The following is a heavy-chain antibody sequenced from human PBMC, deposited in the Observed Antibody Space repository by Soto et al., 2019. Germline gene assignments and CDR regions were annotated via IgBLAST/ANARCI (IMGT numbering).Heavy chain of an antibody. J-gene: IGHJ3*02. CDR2: IIPICGKA. V-gene: IGHV1-69*05. CDR3: AIDRVGAFDI. D-gene: IGHD3-10*01. CDR1: GGTFSSYA. Sequence: SVKVSCKASGGTFSSYAISWVRQAPGQGLEWMGWIIPICGKASYAQKFQGRVTMTRNASTSTAYMELSSLRSEDTAVYYCAIDRVGAFDIWGQGTMVTVSS.